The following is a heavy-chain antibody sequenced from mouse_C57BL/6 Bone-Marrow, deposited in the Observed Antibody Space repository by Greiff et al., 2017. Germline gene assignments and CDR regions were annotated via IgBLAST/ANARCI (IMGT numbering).Heavy chain of an antibody. V-gene: IGHV5-9*04. J-gene: IGHJ2*01. CDR1: GFTFSSYT. CDR2: ISGGGGNT. CDR3: ARRLPFDY. Sequence: DVKLVESGGGLVKPGGSLKLSCAASGFTFSSYTMSWVRQTPEKRLEWVATISGGGGNTYYPDSVKGRFTISRDNAKNTLYLQMSSLRSEDTAMYYCARRLPFDYWGQGTTLTVSS.